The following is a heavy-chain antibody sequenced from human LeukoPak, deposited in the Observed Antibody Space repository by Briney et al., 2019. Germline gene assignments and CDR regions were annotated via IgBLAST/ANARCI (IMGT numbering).Heavy chain of an antibody. Sequence: PSETLSLTCAVYGGSFSGYYWSWIRQPPGKGLEWVGEINHSGSTNYNPSLKSRVTISVDTSKNQFSLKLSSVTAADTAVYYCARRGYSGQFGYWGQGTLVTVSS. CDR3: ARRGYSGQFGY. D-gene: IGHD5-12*01. J-gene: IGHJ4*02. CDR2: INHSGST. V-gene: IGHV4-34*01. CDR1: GGSFSGYY.